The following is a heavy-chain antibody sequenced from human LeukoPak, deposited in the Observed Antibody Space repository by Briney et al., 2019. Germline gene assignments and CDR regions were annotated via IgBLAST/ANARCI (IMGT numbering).Heavy chain of an antibody. Sequence: SETLSLTCTVSGGSISSYYWICIRQPPGKGQEWIGSIYYSGITNYNPSLKSRVSISVDTSKNQFSLRLSSVTAADTAIYYCTRDLTGGLYFDYWGQGTLVTVSS. CDR1: GGSISSYY. V-gene: IGHV4-59*01. D-gene: IGHD7-27*01. J-gene: IGHJ4*02. CDR3: TRDLTGGLYFDY. CDR2: IYYSGIT.